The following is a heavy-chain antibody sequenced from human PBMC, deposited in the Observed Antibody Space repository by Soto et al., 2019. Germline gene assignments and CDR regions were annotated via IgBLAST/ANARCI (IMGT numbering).Heavy chain of an antibody. D-gene: IGHD6-13*01. CDR2: IYYSGST. V-gene: IGHV4-59*01. J-gene: IGHJ6*02. CDR3: ASRIAAAGTFLSMDV. CDR1: GGSISSYY. Sequence: PSETLSLTCTVSGGSISSYYWSWIRQPPGKGLEWIGYIYYSGSTNYNPSLKSRVTISVDTSKNQFSLKLSSVTAADTAVYYCASRIAAAGTFLSMDVWGQGTTVTVSS.